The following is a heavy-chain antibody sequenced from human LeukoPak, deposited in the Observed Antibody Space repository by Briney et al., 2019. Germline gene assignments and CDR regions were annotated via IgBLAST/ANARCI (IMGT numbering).Heavy chain of an antibody. CDR2: ISSGSSRTI. D-gene: IGHD3-22*01. V-gene: IGHV3-48*01. J-gene: IGHJ3*02. CDR1: GFTFSNYN. Sequence: GGSLRLSCAASGFTFSNYNMNWVRRAPGKGLEWVSYISSGSSRTIYYADSVKGRFTISRDNAKNSLYLQMNSLRAEDAAVYYCATSSPAYYYDSSGYYGAFDIWGQGTMVTVSS. CDR3: ATSSPAYYYDSSGYYGAFDI.